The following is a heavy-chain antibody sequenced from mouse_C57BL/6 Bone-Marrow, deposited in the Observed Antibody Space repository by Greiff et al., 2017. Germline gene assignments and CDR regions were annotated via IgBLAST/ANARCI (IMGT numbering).Heavy chain of an antibody. CDR1: GYTFTDYY. CDR2: INPYNGGT. J-gene: IGHJ3*01. Sequence: VQLKQSGPVLVKPGASVKMSCKASGYTFTDYYMNWVKQSHGKSLEWIGVINPYNGGTSYNQKFKGKASLTVDKSSSTAYMELNSLPSEDSAVYYCARAYSFAYWGQGTLVTVSA. CDR3: ARAYSFAY. V-gene: IGHV1-19*01. D-gene: IGHD2-10*01.